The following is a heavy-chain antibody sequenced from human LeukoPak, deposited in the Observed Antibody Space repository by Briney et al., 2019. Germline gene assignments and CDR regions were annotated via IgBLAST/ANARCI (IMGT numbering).Heavy chain of an antibody. CDR2: IRYDGSDK. V-gene: IGHV3-30*02. D-gene: IGHD3-22*01. CDR3: AKRATYFERSGYYTFDH. J-gene: IGHJ4*02. Sequence: GGSLRLSCGASGFTFGSYAMHWVRQAPGKGLEWAASIRYDGSDKNYADSVKGRFTISRDNSRNTLYLQMNSLRAEDTAVYYCAKRATYFERSGYYTFDHWGQGTLVTVSS. CDR1: GFTFGSYA.